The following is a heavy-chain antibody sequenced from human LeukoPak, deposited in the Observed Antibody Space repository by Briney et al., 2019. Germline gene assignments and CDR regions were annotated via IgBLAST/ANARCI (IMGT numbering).Heavy chain of an antibody. V-gene: IGHV7-4-1*02. D-gene: IGHD3-3*01. CDR3: ARDPVLRFLEWLPGGVDY. CDR1: GYTFTSYA. Sequence: ASVKVSCKASGYTFTSYAMNWVRQAPGQGLEWMGWINTNTGNPTYAQGFTGRFVFSLDTSVSTAYLQISSLKAEDTAVYYCARDPVLRFLEWLPGGVDYWGQGTLVTVSS. CDR2: INTNTGNP. J-gene: IGHJ4*02.